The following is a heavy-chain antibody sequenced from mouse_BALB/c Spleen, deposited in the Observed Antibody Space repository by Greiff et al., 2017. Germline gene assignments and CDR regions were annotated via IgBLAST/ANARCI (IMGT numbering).Heavy chain of an antibody. J-gene: IGHJ3*01. CDR3: TRNPRQLGLFAY. V-gene: IGHV1-5*01. CDR2: IYPGNSDT. Sequence: EVQLQQSGTVLARPGASVKMSCKASGYTFTSYWMHWVKQRPGQGLEWIGAIYPGNSDTSYNQKFKGKAKLTAVTSTSTAYMELSSLTNEDSAVYYCTRNPRQLGLFAYWGQGTLVTVSA. CDR1: GYTFTSYW. D-gene: IGHD3-2*01.